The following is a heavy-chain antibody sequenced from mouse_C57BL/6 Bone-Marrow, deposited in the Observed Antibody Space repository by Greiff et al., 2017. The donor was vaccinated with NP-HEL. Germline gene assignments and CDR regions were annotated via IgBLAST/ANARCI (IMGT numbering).Heavy chain of an antibody. Sequence: EVQLMESGGDLVKPGGSLKLSCAASGFTFSSYGMSWVRQTPGKRLEWVATISSGGSSTYYKDSVKGRSTFSRDNATTTVYMQLSSLKSEDSAMYYYARITAEVPYYFDYWGQGTTVTVSS. CDR1: GFTFSSYG. CDR2: ISSGGSST. V-gene: IGHV5-6*01. CDR3: ARITAEVPYYFDY. D-gene: IGHD2-4*01. J-gene: IGHJ2*01.